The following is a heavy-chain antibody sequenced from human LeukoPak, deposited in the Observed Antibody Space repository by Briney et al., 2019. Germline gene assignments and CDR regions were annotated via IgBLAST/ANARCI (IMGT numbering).Heavy chain of an antibody. CDR3: ARGRPYEPLSY. CDR2: INHSGST. D-gene: IGHD3-3*01. Sequence: TSETLSLTCAVYGGSFSGYYWSWIRQPPGKGLEWIGEINHSGSTNYNPSLKSRVIISVDTSKNQFSLKLSSVTAADTAVYYCARGRPYEPLSYWGQGTLVTVSS. J-gene: IGHJ4*02. V-gene: IGHV4-34*01. CDR1: GGSFSGYY.